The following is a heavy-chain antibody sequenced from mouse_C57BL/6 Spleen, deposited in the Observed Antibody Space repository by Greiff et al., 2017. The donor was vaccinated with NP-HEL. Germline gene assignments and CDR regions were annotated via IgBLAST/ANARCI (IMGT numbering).Heavy chain of an antibody. CDR3: ARGGNYVSWFAY. Sequence: EVKLQESGPGMVKPSQSLSLTCTVTGYSITSGYDWHWIRHFPGNKLEWMGYISYSGSTNYNPSLKSRISITHDTSKNHFFLKLNSVTTEDTATYYCARGGNYVSWFAYWGQGTLVTVSA. CDR2: ISYSGST. V-gene: IGHV3-1*01. J-gene: IGHJ3*01. D-gene: IGHD2-1*01. CDR1: GYSITSGYD.